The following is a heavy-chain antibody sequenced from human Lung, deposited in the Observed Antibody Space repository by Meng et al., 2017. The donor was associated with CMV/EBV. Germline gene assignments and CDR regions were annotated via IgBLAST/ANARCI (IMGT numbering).Heavy chain of an antibody. Sequence: SCAASGFTFSVYSMIWVRQAPGKGLEWVSTIRSSSSFNSYVDSVKGRFTISRDNAENSLYLHINGLRAEDTAVYYCARESNGSFVLDVLGQGTTVTVSS. CDR2: IRSSSSFN. CDR3: ARESNGSFVLDV. J-gene: IGHJ6*02. CDR1: GFTFSVYS. D-gene: IGHD4-11*01. V-gene: IGHV3-21*01.